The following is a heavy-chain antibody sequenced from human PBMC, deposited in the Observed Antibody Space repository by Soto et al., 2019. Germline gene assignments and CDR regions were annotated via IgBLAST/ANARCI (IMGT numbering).Heavy chain of an antibody. Sequence: GESLKISCKGSGYSFTSYWIGWVRQMPGKGLEWMGIIYPGDSDTRNSPSFQGQVTISADKSISTPYLQWSSLKASDTAMYYCARRGVATHPDYYYYYMDVWGKGTTVTVSS. V-gene: IGHV5-51*01. CDR3: ARRGVATHPDYYYYYMDV. CDR2: IYPGDSDT. J-gene: IGHJ6*03. CDR1: GYSFTSYW. D-gene: IGHD5-12*01.